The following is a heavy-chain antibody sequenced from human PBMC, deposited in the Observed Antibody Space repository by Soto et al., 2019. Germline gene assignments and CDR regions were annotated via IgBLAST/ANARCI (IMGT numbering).Heavy chain of an antibody. Sequence: EVQLVESGGGLVQPGGSPRLSCAASGFTFSSYSMNWVRQAPGKGLEWVSYISSSTSTIYYADSVKGRFTISRDNAKNSLYLQMNSLRDEDTAVYYCARENDDFWSGYYKGEIDYWGQGTLVTVSS. J-gene: IGHJ4*02. CDR1: GFTFSSYS. V-gene: IGHV3-48*02. CDR3: ARENDDFWSGYYKGEIDY. D-gene: IGHD3-3*01. CDR2: ISSSTSTI.